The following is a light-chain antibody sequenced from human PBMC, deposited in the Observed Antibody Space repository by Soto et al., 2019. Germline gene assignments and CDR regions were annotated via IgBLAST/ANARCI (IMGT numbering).Light chain of an antibody. Sequence: QSVLTQPPSASGTPGQRVTISCSGSSSNIGSNTVNWYQHLPGTAPKLLIYSDNQRPSGVPDRFSGSKSGTSASLAISGLHAEDEADYYCSAWGDSLNGRSVFGTGTKLTVL. CDR3: SAWGDSLNGRSV. J-gene: IGLJ1*01. CDR2: SDN. CDR1: SSNIGSNT. V-gene: IGLV1-44*01.